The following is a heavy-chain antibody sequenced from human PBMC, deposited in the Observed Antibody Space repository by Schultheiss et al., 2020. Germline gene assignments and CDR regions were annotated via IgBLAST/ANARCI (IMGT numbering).Heavy chain of an antibody. CDR2: IYYSGST. CDR1: GGSISSYY. CDR3: ARGPDYYDSSGYPTDFDY. V-gene: IGHV4-59*01. Sequence: SETLSLTCTVSGGSISSYYWSWIRQPPGKGLEWIGYIYYSGSTNYNPSLKSRVTISVDTSKNQFSLKLSSVTAADTAVYYCARGPDYYDSSGYPTDFDYWGQGTLVTVSS. D-gene: IGHD3-22*01. J-gene: IGHJ4*02.